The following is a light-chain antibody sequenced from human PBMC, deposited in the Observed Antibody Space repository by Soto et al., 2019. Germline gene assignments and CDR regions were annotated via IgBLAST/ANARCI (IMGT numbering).Light chain of an antibody. V-gene: IGKV1-5*03. J-gene: IGKJ1*01. CDR1: QTISSW. CDR2: KAS. CDR3: QHYNSYSEP. Sequence: DIQMTQSPSTLSGSVGDRVTITCRASQTISSWLAWYQQKPGKAPKLLIYKASTLKSGVPSRFSGSGSGTEFTLTISSLQPDDFATYYCQHYNSYSEPIGHGTKVDSK.